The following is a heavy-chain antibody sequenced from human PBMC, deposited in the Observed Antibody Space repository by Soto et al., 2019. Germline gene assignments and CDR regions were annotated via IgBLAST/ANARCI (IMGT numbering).Heavy chain of an antibody. J-gene: IGHJ3*02. CDR2: ISAYNGNT. V-gene: IGHV1-18*04. CDR3: ARAAVVVVTAQTAFDI. CDR1: GYTFTSYV. Sequence: GASEKVSCKASGYTFTSYVISLLLQAPVEGLEWMGWISAYNGNTNYAQKLQGRVTMTTDTSTSTAYMELRSLRSDDTAVYYCARAAVVVVTAQTAFDIWGQGTMVTVSS. D-gene: IGHD2-21*02.